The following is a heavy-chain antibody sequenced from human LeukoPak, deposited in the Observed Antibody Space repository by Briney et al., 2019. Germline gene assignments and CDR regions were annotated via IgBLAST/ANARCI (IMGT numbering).Heavy chain of an antibody. V-gene: IGHV3-23*01. CDR2: ISTSGGRT. CDR3: AKDRVPYCSSISCPPFDI. CDR1: KFSLNSYA. D-gene: IGHD2-2*01. Sequence: GGSLRLSCAASKFSLNSYAMNWVRQAPGKGLEWVSGISTSGGRTKYADPVKGRFTISRDNSKNTLYLQMNSLRPEHTAIYYCAKDRVPYCSSISCPPFDIWSQGTMVTVSS. J-gene: IGHJ3*02.